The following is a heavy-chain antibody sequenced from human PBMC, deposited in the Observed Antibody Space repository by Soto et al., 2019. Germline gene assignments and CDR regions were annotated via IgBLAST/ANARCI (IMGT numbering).Heavy chain of an antibody. CDR3: AREVTVASYSFDF. CDR1: GGTFNNYA. Sequence: ASVKVSCKASGGTFNNYALSWVRQAPGQGLERMGGIIPIFNSANYAQKFQGRVTITADDSTSTAYMELRSLRPDDTAVYYCAREVTVASYSFDFWGQGTLVTVSS. J-gene: IGHJ4*02. V-gene: IGHV1-69*13. D-gene: IGHD5-12*01. CDR2: IIPIFNSA.